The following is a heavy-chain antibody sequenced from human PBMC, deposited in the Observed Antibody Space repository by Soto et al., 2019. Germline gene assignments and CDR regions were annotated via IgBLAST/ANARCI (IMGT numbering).Heavy chain of an antibody. CDR3: ARARGVSPPTYSYYGMDV. V-gene: IGHV3-53*02. CDR1: GFTVSSNY. J-gene: IGHJ6*02. CDR2: IYSGGST. Sequence: EVQLVETGGGLIQPGGSLRLSCAASGFTVSSNYMSWVRQAPGKGLEWVSVIYSGGSTYYADSVKGRFTISRDNSKNTLYLQLSSRRAEDTAVYYFARARGVSPPTYSYYGMDVWGQGPTVTASS. D-gene: IGHD3-10*01.